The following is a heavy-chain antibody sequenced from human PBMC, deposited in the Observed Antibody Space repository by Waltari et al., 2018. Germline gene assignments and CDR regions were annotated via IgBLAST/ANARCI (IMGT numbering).Heavy chain of an antibody. CDR2: INPSGGST. D-gene: IGHD3-22*01. V-gene: IGHV1-46*01. CDR1: GYTFTSYY. CDR3: ARDHRGGNYYDSSGYSQFDY. Sequence: QVQLVQSGAEVKKPGASVKVSCKASGYTFTSYYMHWVRQAPGQGLEWMGIINPSGGSTSYAQKFQGRVTMTRDTSTSTVYMELSSLRSEDTAVYYCARDHRGGNYYDSSGYSQFDYWGQGTLVTVSS. J-gene: IGHJ4*02.